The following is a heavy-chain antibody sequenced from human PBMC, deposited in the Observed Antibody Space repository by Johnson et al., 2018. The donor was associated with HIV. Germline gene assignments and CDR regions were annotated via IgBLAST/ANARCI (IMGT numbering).Heavy chain of an antibody. CDR3: AREHSEVRYGSNTRGAFDI. V-gene: IGHV3-49*04. J-gene: IGHJ3*02. CDR2: IRSKAYGGTR. Sequence: VQLVESGGGLVQPGRSLRLSCIASGFTFGDYAMNWVRQAPGKGLEWVGFIRSKAYGGTREYAASVKGRFTISRDDSKSIAHLHMNSLRAEDTAVYYCAREHSEVRYGSNTRGAFDIWGQGTMVTVSS. D-gene: IGHD3-10*01. CDR1: GFTFGDYA.